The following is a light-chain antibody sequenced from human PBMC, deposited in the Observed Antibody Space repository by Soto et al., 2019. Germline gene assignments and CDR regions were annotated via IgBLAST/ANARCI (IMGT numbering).Light chain of an antibody. J-gene: IGKJ1*01. CDR1: QSLSNW. V-gene: IGKV1-5*01. CDR3: QQYNDYSWT. CDR2: DAS. Sequence: DVQMTQSPSTLSASVGDRVTITCRASQSLSNWLAWYQQKPGKAPRLLIYDASTLQSGVPSRFSGSGSGTEFTLTISSLQPEDFATYYCQQYNDYSWTFGHGTKVEIK.